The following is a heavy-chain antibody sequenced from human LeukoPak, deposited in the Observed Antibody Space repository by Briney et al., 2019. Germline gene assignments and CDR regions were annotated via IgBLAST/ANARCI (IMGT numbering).Heavy chain of an antibody. V-gene: IGHV3-7*01. CDR2: IKQDGSEK. CDR1: RFTFSTYW. Sequence: GGSLRLSCAASRFTFSTYWMSWVRQAPGKGLEWVANIKQDGSEKYYVDSVKGRFTISRDNAENSLDLQMNSLRAEDTAVYYCTRSIYGGIDQWGQGTLVTVSS. CDR3: TRSIYGGIDQ. J-gene: IGHJ5*02. D-gene: IGHD4-23*01.